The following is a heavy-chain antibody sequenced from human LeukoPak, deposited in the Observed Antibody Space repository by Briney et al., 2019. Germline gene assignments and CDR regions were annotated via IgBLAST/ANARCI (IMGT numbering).Heavy chain of an antibody. CDR2: ISSSGSTI. CDR1: GFTFSDYY. Sequence: GGSLRPSCAASGFTFSDYYMSWIRQAPGKGLEWVSYISSSGSTIYYADSVKGRFTISRDNAQNSLYLQMNSLRDEDTAVYYCARGGYCSSTTCSNWFFDLWGRGTLVTVSS. CDR3: ARGGYCSSTTCSNWFFDL. D-gene: IGHD2-2*01. J-gene: IGHJ2*01. V-gene: IGHV3-11*04.